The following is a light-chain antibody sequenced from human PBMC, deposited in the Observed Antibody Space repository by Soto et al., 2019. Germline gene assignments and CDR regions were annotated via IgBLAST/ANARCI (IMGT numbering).Light chain of an antibody. CDR2: GAS. J-gene: IGKJ2*01. V-gene: IGKV3-20*01. Sequence: ESVLTQSPGTLSLSPGERATLSCRASQSVSTSYLAWYQLKPGQAPRLLIYGASSRATGIPDRFSGSGSGTDFTLTISRLEPEDFAVYYCQQYGSSSGYTFGQGTKLEIK. CDR1: QSVSTSY. CDR3: QQYGSSSGYT.